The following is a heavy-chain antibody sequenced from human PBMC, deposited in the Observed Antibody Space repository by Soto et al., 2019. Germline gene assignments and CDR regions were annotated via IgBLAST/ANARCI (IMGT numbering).Heavy chain of an antibody. CDR1: GGTLSSYP. J-gene: IGHJ4*02. CDR3: YCSATNCLGR. D-gene: IGHD2-15*01. V-gene: IGHV1-69*02. CDR2: VIPIVDLV. Sequence: QVQLVQSGAEVKKPGSSVKLSCKASGGTLSSYPISWVRQAPGQGLEWMGRVIPIVDLVNYAQKFQARVTITADKSTNTAYMELSSLTSEDTAFYYCYCSATNCLGRWGQGTLVTVSS.